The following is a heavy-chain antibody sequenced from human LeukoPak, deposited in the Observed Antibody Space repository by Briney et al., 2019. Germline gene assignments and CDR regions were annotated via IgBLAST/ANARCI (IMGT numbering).Heavy chain of an antibody. CDR3: ARLTRLSTSPDRYYLDY. CDR1: GDSISSYY. Sequence: SETLSLTCTVSGDSISSYYWSWIRQPPGKGLEWIGYIYTRGGTNYIPSLKGRVTISIDTSKNQFSLKLSSVTAADSAVYYCARLTRLSTSPDRYYLDYWGQGTLVTVSS. D-gene: IGHD6-6*01. CDR2: IYTRGGT. J-gene: IGHJ4*02. V-gene: IGHV4-4*09.